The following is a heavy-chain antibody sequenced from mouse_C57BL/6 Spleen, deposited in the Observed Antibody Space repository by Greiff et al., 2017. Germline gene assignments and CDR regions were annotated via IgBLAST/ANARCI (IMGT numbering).Heavy chain of an antibody. Sequence: QVHVKQPGTELVKPGASVKLSCKASGYTFTSYWMHWVKQRPGQGLEWIGNINPSNGGTNYNEKFKSKATLTVDKSSSTAYMQLSSLTSEDSAVYYCARYSNYFYWYFDVWGTGTTVTVSS. CDR1: GYTFTSYW. D-gene: IGHD2-5*01. CDR2: INPSNGGT. V-gene: IGHV1-53*01. J-gene: IGHJ1*03. CDR3: ARYSNYFYWYFDV.